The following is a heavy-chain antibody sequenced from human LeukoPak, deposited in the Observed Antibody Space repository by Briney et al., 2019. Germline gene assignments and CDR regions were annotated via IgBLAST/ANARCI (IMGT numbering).Heavy chain of an antibody. Sequence: SSETLSLTCTVSGGSISSYYWTWIRQPPGKGLEWIGYIYYSGSTNYNPSLKSRVTISVDTSKNQFSLKLSSVTAADTAVYYCARRMVRGVIRYWGQGTLVTVSS. CDR3: ARRMVRGVIRY. CDR1: GGSISSYY. V-gene: IGHV4-59*12. CDR2: IYYSGST. D-gene: IGHD3-10*01. J-gene: IGHJ4*02.